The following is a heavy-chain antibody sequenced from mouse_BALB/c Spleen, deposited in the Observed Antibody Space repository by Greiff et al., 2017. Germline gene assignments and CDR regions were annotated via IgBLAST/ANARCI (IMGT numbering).Heavy chain of an antibody. Sequence: EVQRVESGGDLVKPGGSLKLSCAASGFTFSSYGMSWVRQTPDKRLEWVATISSGGSYTYYPDSVKGRFTISRDNAKNTLYLQMSSLKSEDTAMYYCARHGLRLRGDYFDYWGQGTTLTVSS. CDR3: ARHGLRLRGDYFDY. J-gene: IGHJ2*01. V-gene: IGHV5-6*01. CDR1: GFTFSSYG. CDR2: ISSGGSYT. D-gene: IGHD1-2*01.